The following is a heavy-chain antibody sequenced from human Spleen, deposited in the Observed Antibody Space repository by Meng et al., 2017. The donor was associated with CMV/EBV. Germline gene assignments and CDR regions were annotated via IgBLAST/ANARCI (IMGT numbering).Heavy chain of an antibody. CDR3: ARAGDYADERLLDY. CDR1: GYPFTSLD. Sequence: ASVKVSCKTSGYPFTSLDVNWVRQATGQGLEWMGWINPNSGNTGYAQKFQGRVTMTRDTSVSTAYMDLSSLRPDDTAVYYCARAGDYADERLLDYWGQGTLVTVSS. V-gene: IGHV1-8*01. D-gene: IGHD4-17*01. CDR2: INPNSGNT. J-gene: IGHJ4*02.